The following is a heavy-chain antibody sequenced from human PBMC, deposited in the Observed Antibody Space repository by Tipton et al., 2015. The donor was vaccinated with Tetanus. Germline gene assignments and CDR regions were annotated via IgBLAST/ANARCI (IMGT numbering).Heavy chain of an antibody. J-gene: IGHJ4*02. Sequence: TLSLTCAVYGGSFSGYYWSWIRQPPGKGLEWIGEINHSGSTNYNPSLKSRVTISVDTSKNQFSLKLSSVTAADTAVYYCAGGTRIAVAGTPGDYWGQGTLVTVSS. CDR1: GGSFSGYY. D-gene: IGHD6-19*01. V-gene: IGHV4-34*01. CDR3: AGGTRIAVAGTPGDY. CDR2: INHSGST.